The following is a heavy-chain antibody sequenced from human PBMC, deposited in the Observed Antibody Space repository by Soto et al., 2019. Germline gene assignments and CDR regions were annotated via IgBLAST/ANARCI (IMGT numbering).Heavy chain of an antibody. V-gene: IGHV3-33*01. CDR2: IWFDGSNK. CDR1: GFTFSSYG. D-gene: IGHD3-22*01. J-gene: IGHJ3*02. CDR3: ARADYYDSRDSAFDI. Sequence: QVQLVESGGGVVQPGRSLRLSCAASGFTFSSYGMHWVRQAPGKGLEWVALIWFDGSNKYYADSVKGRFTISRDNSKNTLYLQMNSLRAEDAAVYYCARADYYDSRDSAFDIWGQGTMVTVSS.